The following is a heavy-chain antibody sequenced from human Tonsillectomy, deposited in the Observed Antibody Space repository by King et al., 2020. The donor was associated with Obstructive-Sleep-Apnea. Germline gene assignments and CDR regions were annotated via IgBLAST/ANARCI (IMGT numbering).Heavy chain of an antibody. Sequence: VQLVESGGGVVQPGGSLRLSCAASGFTFSTYGMHWVRQAPGKGLEWVAFIRYDGSNKYYADSVKGRFTISRDNSKNTLYLQMNSLRAEDTAVYYCAKDLVRYQPTYNWFDPWGQGTLVTVSS. D-gene: IGHD2-2*01. CDR2: IRYDGSNK. CDR3: AKDLVRYQPTYNWFDP. J-gene: IGHJ5*02. V-gene: IGHV3-30*02. CDR1: GFTFSTYG.